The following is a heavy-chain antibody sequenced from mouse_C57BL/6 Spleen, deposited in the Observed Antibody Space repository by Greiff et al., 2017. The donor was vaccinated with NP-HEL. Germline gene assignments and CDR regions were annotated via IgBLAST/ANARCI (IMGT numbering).Heavy chain of an antibody. CDR1: GYSITSGYY. Sequence: EVKLQESGPGLVKPSQSLSLTCSVTGYSITSGYYWNWIRQFPGNKLEWMGYISYDGSNNYNPSLKNRIPITRDTSKNQFFLKLNSVTTEDTATYHCARDSNWDWYFDVWGTGTTVTVSS. D-gene: IGHD4-1*01. CDR2: ISYDGSN. CDR3: ARDSNWDWYFDV. V-gene: IGHV3-6*01. J-gene: IGHJ1*03.